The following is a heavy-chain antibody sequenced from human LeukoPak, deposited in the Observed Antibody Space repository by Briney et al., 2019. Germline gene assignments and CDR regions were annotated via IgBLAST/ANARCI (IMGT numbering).Heavy chain of an antibody. V-gene: IGHV3-74*01. CDR2: INSDGYSI. CDR1: GFTFSSYW. D-gene: IGHD3-3*01. Sequence: GGSLRLSCAASGFTFSSYWMHWVRQAPGKGLVWVSRINSDGYSIGYADSVKGRFTISRDNAKNSLSLQMNSLRAEDTAVYYCARKNYDFLSGGPKHFDYWGQGTLVTVSS. J-gene: IGHJ4*02. CDR3: ARKNYDFLSGGPKHFDY.